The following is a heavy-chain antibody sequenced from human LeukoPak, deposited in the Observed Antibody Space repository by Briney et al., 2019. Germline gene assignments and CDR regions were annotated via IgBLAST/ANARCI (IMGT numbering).Heavy chain of an antibody. CDR3: AKDVFTMVRGVLEY. J-gene: IGHJ4*02. V-gene: IGHV3-9*01. D-gene: IGHD3-10*01. CDR1: GFTFDDYA. CDR2: ISWNSGSI. Sequence: GGSLRLSCAASGFTFDDYAMHWVRQAPGKGLEWVSGISWNSGSIGYADSVKGRFTISRDNAKNSLYLQMNSLRAEDTALYYCAKDVFTMVRGVLEYWGQGTLVTVSS.